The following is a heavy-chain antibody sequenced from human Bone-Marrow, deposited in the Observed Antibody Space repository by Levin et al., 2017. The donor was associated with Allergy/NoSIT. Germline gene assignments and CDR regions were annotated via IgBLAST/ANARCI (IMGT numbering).Heavy chain of an antibody. J-gene: IGHJ4*02. CDR3: AREAGYSTAWYPDY. CDR1: GFSFSTYA. Sequence: GESLKISCAASGFSFSTYALHWVRQAPGKGLEWVAVISYDGSNKYYADSVTGRFTISRDDSKNTLFLQMSSLRPEDTAVYYCAREAGYSTAWYPDYWGQGTLVTVSS. CDR2: ISYDGSNK. D-gene: IGHD6-19*01. V-gene: IGHV3-30-3*01.